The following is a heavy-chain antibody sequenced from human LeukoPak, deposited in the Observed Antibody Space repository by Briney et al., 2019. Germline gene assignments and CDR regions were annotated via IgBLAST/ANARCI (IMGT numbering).Heavy chain of an antibody. J-gene: IGHJ4*02. CDR2: IYYSGST. Sequence: SETLSLTCSVSGDSVSIDSDYWSWIRQPPGKGLEWIGYIYYSGSTNYNPSLKSRVTISVDTSKNQFSLKLSSVTAADTAVYYCARDRGDYDSSGYYGYFDYWGQGALVTVSS. CDR1: GDSVSIDSDY. D-gene: IGHD3-22*01. CDR3: ARDRGDYDSSGYYGYFDY. V-gene: IGHV4-61*01.